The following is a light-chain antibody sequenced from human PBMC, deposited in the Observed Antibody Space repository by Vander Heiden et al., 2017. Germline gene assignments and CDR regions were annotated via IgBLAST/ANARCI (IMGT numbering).Light chain of an antibody. Sequence: IQVTQSPSSLSTSIGDRVTITCRASHSISTYLNWYQQKPGKAPNLLIYGASTLQSGVPSRFSGSGSGTDFTLTISNVQSEDFGTYYCQQNYNIPRTFGQGTKLEIK. CDR1: HSISTY. CDR3: QQNYNIPRT. V-gene: IGKV1-39*01. J-gene: IGKJ2*01. CDR2: GAS.